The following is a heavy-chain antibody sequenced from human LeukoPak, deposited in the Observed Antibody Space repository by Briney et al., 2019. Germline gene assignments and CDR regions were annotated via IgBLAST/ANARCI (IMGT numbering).Heavy chain of an antibody. Sequence: SVKVSCKASGGTFSSYAISWVRQAPGQGLEWMGGIIPIFGTANYAQKFQGRVTITADESTSTAYMELSSLGSEDTAVYYCTTGDTAMVNGYNWFDPWGQGTLVTVSS. D-gene: IGHD5-18*01. V-gene: IGHV1-69*13. CDR3: TTGDTAMVNGYNWFDP. CDR2: IIPIFGTA. CDR1: GGTFSSYA. J-gene: IGHJ5*02.